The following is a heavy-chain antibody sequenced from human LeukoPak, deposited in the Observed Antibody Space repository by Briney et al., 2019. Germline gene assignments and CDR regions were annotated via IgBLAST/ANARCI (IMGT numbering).Heavy chain of an antibody. J-gene: IGHJ3*02. CDR3: ARSQYSSSWSIAFDI. CDR2: VSFDGTNK. D-gene: IGHD6-13*01. Sequence: GGSLRLPCAASGFTFTNYAMHWVRQAPGKGLEWVAVVSFDGTNKYYADSVKGRFTISRDNSKNTLYLQMNSLRAEDTALYYCARSQYSSSWSIAFDIWGQGTMVTVSS. CDR1: GFTFTNYA. V-gene: IGHV3-30-3*01.